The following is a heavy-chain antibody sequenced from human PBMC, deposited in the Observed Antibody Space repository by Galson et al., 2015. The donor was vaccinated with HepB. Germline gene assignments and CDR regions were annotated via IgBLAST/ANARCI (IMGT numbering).Heavy chain of an antibody. CDR1: GYTFTSHG. Sequence: CKASGYTFTSHGISWVRQAPGQGLEWMGWISAYTGDTNYAQKFQGRVTMTTDTSTSTAYMELRSLRSDDTAVYYCARQGWYSYYFDYWGQGTLVTVSS. V-gene: IGHV1-18*04. CDR2: ISAYTGDT. J-gene: IGHJ4*02. D-gene: IGHD2-15*01. CDR3: ARQGWYSYYFDY.